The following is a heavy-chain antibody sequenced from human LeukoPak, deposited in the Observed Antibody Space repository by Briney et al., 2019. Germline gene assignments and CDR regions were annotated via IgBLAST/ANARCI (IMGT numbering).Heavy chain of an antibody. CDR3: AKDVSLGFCSGGSCSVHFDY. CDR1: GFTFSSYG. Sequence: PGGSLRLSCAASGFTFSSYGMHWVRQAPGKGLEWVSGISWNSGSTGYVASVKGRFTISRDNAKNSLYLQMDSLRAEDMALYYCAKDVSLGFCSGGSCSVHFDYWGQGTLVTVSS. J-gene: IGHJ4*02. V-gene: IGHV3-9*03. CDR2: ISWNSGST. D-gene: IGHD2-15*01.